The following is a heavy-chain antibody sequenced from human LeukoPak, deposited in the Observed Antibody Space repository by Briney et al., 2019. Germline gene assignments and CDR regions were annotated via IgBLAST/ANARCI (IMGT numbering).Heavy chain of an antibody. V-gene: IGHV4-34*01. D-gene: IGHD5-18*01. J-gene: IGHJ4*02. CDR1: GGSFSGYY. Sequence: SETLSLTCAVYGGSFSGYYWSWIRQPPGKGLEWIGEINHSGSTNYNPSLKSRVTISVDTSKNQFSLKLSSATAADTAVYYCAGRDTAMGIDYWGQGTLVTVSS. CDR2: INHSGST. CDR3: AGRDTAMGIDY.